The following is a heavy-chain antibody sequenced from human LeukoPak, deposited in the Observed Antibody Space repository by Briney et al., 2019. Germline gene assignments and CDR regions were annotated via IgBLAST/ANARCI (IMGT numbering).Heavy chain of an antibody. D-gene: IGHD2-2*01. Sequence: GESLKISCKGSGYSFTSYWIGWVRQMPGKGLEWMGIIYPGDSDTRYSPSFQGQVTISADKSISTAYLQWSSLKASDTAMYYCARRYCSSTSCPDYYDTSGYRYDYWGQGTLVTVSS. J-gene: IGHJ4*02. CDR2: IYPGDSDT. CDR3: ARRYCSSTSCPDYYDTSGYRYDY. V-gene: IGHV5-51*01. CDR1: GYSFTSYW.